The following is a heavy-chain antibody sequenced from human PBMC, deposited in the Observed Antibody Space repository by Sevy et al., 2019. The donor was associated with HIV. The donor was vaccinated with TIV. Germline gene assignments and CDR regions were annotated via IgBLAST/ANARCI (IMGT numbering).Heavy chain of an antibody. CDR1: GYSFTSYW. D-gene: IGHD3-9*01. V-gene: IGHV5-51*01. Sequence: GESLKISCKGSGYSFTSYWIGWVRQMPGKGLEWMGIIYPGDSDTRYSPSFQGQVTISADKSISTAYLQWSSLKASDTAMYYCARSGRGPGTGYYYMDVWGKGTTVTVSS. J-gene: IGHJ6*03. CDR2: IYPGDSDT. CDR3: ARSGRGPGTGYYYMDV.